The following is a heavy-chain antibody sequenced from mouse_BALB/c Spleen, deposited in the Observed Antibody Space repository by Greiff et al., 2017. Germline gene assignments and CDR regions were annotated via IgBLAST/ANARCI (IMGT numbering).Heavy chain of an antibody. Sequence: EVQLQQSGPGLVKPSQSLSLTCTVTGYSITSDYAWNWIRQFPGNKLEWMGYISYSGSTSYNPSLKSRISITRDTSKNQFFLQLNSVTTEDTATYYCARSDGLGYYFDYWGQGTTLTVSS. J-gene: IGHJ2*01. CDR2: ISYSGST. D-gene: IGHD3-1*01. CDR1: GYSITSDYA. V-gene: IGHV3-2*02. CDR3: ARSDGLGYYFDY.